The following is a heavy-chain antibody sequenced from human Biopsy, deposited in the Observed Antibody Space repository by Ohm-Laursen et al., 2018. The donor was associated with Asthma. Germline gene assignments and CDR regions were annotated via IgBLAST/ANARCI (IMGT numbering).Heavy chain of an antibody. CDR3: ARTYFDFLTGQVHDAFAM. CDR1: GYTFINYA. CDR2: INAANGNT. J-gene: IGHJ3*02. V-gene: IGHV1-3*01. D-gene: IGHD3-9*01. Sequence: GASLKASCKASGYTFINYAIHWGRQAPGHSLEWMGWINAANGNTKYSQKFQGRLTISRDTSASTAYTDLSSLRSEDTAVYYCARTYFDFLTGQVHDAFAMWGQGTIVTVSS.